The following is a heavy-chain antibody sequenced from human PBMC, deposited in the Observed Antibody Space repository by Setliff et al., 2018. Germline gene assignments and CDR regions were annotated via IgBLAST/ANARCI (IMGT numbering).Heavy chain of an antibody. J-gene: IGHJ6*03. Sequence: ASVKVSCKASGGTFSSYAISWVRQAPGQGLEWMGRIIPIFGTANYAQKFQGRVTITADKSTSTAYMELSSLRSEDTAVYYCARDTFGRGLNYYYYYMDVWGKGTTVTVSS. CDR1: GGTFSSYA. CDR2: IIPIFGTA. D-gene: IGHD3-3*01. V-gene: IGHV1-69*06. CDR3: ARDTFGRGLNYYYYYMDV.